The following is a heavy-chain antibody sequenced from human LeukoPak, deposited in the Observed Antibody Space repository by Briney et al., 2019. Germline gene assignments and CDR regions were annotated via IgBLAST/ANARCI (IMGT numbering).Heavy chain of an antibody. CDR2: IYYSGST. D-gene: IGHD3-3*01. Sequence: PLETLSLTCTLSVGSISSGVYYWSWIRHPPGKGLEWIGYIYYSGSTSYNTSLKSRVIISVDTPKNQFSLKLGSVTAADTAVYYGARLDYDFWSGSARWFVPWGQGTLVTVSS. CDR3: ARLDYDFWSGSARWFVP. V-gene: IGHV4-30-4*01. CDR1: VGSISSGVYY. J-gene: IGHJ5*02.